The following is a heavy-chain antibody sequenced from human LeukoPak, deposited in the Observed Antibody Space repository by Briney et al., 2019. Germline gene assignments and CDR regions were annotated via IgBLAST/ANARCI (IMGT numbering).Heavy chain of an antibody. D-gene: IGHD6-13*01. CDR1: GFTFSSYE. J-gene: IGHJ3*02. CDR3: ARDRAAAADDGFDI. CDR2: ISSSGSTI. Sequence: GGSLRLSCAASGFTFSSYEMNWVRQAPGKGLEWVSYISSSGSTIYYADSVKGRFTISRDNAKNSLYLQLNSLRAEDTAVYYCARDRAAAADDGFDIWGQGTLVTVSS. V-gene: IGHV3-48*03.